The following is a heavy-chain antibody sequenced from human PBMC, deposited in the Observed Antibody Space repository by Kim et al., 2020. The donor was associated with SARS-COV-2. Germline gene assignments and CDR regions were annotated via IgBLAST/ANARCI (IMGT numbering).Heavy chain of an antibody. J-gene: IGHJ4*02. CDR2: MFYTEYT. CDR3: AKICQGGCPEFDH. CDR1: GGSIGRYY. Sequence: SETLSLTCTVSGGSIGRYYWSWFRQPPGKGLEWIGYMFYTEYTNYSPSLESRVTISVDMSKNQISLKVRSVTAADTAVYYCAKICQGGCPEFDHWGQGTL. V-gene: IGHV4-59*13.